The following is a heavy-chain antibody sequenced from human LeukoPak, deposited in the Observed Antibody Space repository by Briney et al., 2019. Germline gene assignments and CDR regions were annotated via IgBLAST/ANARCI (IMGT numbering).Heavy chain of an antibody. J-gene: IGHJ5*02. V-gene: IGHV1-2*02. D-gene: IGHD2-15*01. CDR1: GYTFTGYY. Sequence: ASVKVSCKASGYTFTGYYMHWVRQAPGQGLEWMGWINPNSGGTNYAQKFQGRVTMTRDTSISTAYMELSRLRSDDTAVYYCARDSRWDRRCSGGSCYQNWFDPWGQGTLVTVSS. CDR3: ARDSRWDRRCSGGSCYQNWFDP. CDR2: INPNSGGT.